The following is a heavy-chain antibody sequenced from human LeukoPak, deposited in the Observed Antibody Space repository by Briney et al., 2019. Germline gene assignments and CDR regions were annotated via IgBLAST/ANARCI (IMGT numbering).Heavy chain of an antibody. J-gene: IGHJ6*02. CDR2: ISYDGSNQ. Sequence: GGPLRLSCAASGFTFSSYGIHWVRQAPGKGLEWVAFISYDGSNQYYADSVKGRFTISRDNSKNTLYLQMNSLRVGDTAVYHCAKGRSQLWSTYGMDVWGQGTTVTVSS. D-gene: IGHD5-18*01. CDR3: AKGRSQLWSTYGMDV. V-gene: IGHV3-30*18. CDR1: GFTFSSYG.